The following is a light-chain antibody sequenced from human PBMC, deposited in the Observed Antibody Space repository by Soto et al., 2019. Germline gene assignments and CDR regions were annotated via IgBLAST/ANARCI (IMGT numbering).Light chain of an antibody. Sequence: EIVMTQSPATLSVSPGERATLSCRASQSVKGNLAWYQQKPGQAPRLFIYGASTRATGIPARFSGSGSGTELTLTISNLQSEDFAVYYCQQYNSGPPGYTFGQGTKLEIK. CDR1: QSVKGN. CDR3: QQYNSGPPGYT. V-gene: IGKV3-15*01. J-gene: IGKJ2*01. CDR2: GAS.